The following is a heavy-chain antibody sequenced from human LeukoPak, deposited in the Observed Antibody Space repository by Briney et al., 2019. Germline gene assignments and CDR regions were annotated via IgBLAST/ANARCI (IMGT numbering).Heavy chain of an antibody. D-gene: IGHD1-26*01. J-gene: IGHJ6*03. CDR1: GFTFSSYS. Sequence: PGGSLRLSCAASGFTFSSYSMNWVRQAPGKGLEWVSSISSGSSYIYYADSVKGRFTISRDNAKNSLYLQMNGLRAEDTAVYYCARDDSGSHPLYYMDVWGKGTTVTVSS. V-gene: IGHV3-21*01. CDR3: ARDDSGSHPLYYMDV. CDR2: ISSGSSYI.